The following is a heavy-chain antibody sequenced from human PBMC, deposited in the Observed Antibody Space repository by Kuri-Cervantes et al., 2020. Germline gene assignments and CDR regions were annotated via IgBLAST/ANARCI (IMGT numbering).Heavy chain of an antibody. D-gene: IGHD3-10*01. CDR3: ARNTIWFGELARFDP. J-gene: IGHJ5*02. CDR2: IYTSGST. CDR1: GGSISSGSYY. Sequence: SCTVSGGSISSGSYYWSWIRQPAGKGLEWIGRIYTSGSTNYNPSLKSRVTISVDTSKNQFSLKLSSVTAADTAVYYCARNTIWFGELARFDPWGQGTLVTVSS. V-gene: IGHV4-61*02.